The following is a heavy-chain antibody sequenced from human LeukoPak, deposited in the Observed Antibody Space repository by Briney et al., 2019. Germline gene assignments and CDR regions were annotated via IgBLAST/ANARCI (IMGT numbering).Heavy chain of an antibody. V-gene: IGHV3-23*01. CDR1: GFTFSSYA. CDR3: AKHGHHSDFWSGFSAHMDV. D-gene: IGHD3-3*01. J-gene: IGHJ6*03. Sequence: GGSLRLSCAASGFTFSSYAMSGVRQAPGKGLVWVSGISGSGGSTYYADSVKGRFTISRDHSKNTLYLQMNSLRAEDTAVYYCAKHGHHSDFWSGFSAHMDVWGKGTTVTVSS. CDR2: ISGSGGST.